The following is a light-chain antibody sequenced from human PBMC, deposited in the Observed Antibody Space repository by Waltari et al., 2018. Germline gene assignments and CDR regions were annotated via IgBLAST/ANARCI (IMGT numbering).Light chain of an antibody. CDR2: EVS. CDR3: SSYTSSSTLV. Sequence: QSALTQPASVSGSPGQSITISCTGTSSDVGGYNYVSWYQQHPGKAPNLMIYEVSNRPSGVSNRFSCSKSGNTASLTISGLQAEDEADYYCSSYTSSSTLVFGGGTKLTVL. CDR1: SSDVGGYNY. J-gene: IGLJ2*01. V-gene: IGLV2-14*01.